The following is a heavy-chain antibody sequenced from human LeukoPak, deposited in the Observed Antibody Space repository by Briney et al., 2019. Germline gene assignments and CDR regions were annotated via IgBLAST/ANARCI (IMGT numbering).Heavy chain of an antibody. V-gene: IGHV1-2*02. J-gene: IGHJ6*02. D-gene: IGHD1-20*01. CDR3: AREGISGTAPNYYYYGMDV. Sequence: ASVKVSCKASGYPFTGYYMHWVRQAPGQGLEWMGWINPNSGGTNYAQKFQGRVTMTRDTSISTAYMELSRLRSDDTAVYYCAREGISGTAPNYYYYGMDVWGQGTLVTVSS. CDR1: GYPFTGYY. CDR2: INPNSGGT.